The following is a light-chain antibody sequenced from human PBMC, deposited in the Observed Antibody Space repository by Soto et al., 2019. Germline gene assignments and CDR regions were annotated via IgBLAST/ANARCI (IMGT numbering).Light chain of an antibody. CDR3: QQDYNLFT. J-gene: IGKJ3*01. CDR1: QSVKTF. CDR2: DAS. V-gene: IGKV3-11*01. Sequence: EIVLTQSPATLSLSPGERATLACRASQSVKTFLVWYQQRPGQAPRLLIYDASHRAAGIPARFSGSGSGTDFTLTIRSLQPEDFAVYYCQQDYNLFTCGPGTKVDIK.